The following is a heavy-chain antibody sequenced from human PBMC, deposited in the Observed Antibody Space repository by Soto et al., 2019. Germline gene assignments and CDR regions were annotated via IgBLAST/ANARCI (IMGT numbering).Heavy chain of an antibody. CDR1: GGTFSSYA. V-gene: IGHV1-69*13. Sequence: ASVKVSCKASGGTFSSYAISWVRQAPGQGLEWMGGIIPIFGTANYAQKFQGRVTITADESTSTAYMELSSLRSEDTAVYYCARDAGYDSSGSQVPTFYGGQGPLVTVSS. J-gene: IGHJ4*02. CDR2: IIPIFGTA. D-gene: IGHD3-22*01. CDR3: ARDAGYDSSGSQVPTFY.